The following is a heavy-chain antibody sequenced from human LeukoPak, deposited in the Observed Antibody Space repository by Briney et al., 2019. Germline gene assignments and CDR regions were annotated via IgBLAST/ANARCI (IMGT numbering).Heavy chain of an antibody. CDR1: GGSFSGYY. CDR2: INHSGST. J-gene: IGHJ6*02. D-gene: IGHD3-22*01. Sequence: SETLSPTCAVYGGSFSGYYWSWIRQPPGKGLEWIGEINHSGSTNYNPSLKSRVTISVDTSKNQFSLKLSSVTAADTAVYYCARVSGYFDYHYYGMDVWGQGTTVTVSS. CDR3: ARVSGYFDYHYYGMDV. V-gene: IGHV4-34*01.